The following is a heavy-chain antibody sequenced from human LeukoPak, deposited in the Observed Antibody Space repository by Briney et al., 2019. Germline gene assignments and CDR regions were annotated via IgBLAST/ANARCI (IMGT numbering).Heavy chain of an antibody. Sequence: GKSLKISCRGSGYSFSTSWIGWVRQMSGKGLEWMGIIYPGDSDTKYSPSFQGQVTISADKSISTAYLQWSSLKASDTAFYYCARGSGTFDYWGQGTLVTVSS. V-gene: IGHV5-51*01. J-gene: IGHJ4*02. CDR2: IYPGDSDT. CDR3: ARGSGTFDY. CDR1: GYSFSTSW. D-gene: IGHD3-10*01.